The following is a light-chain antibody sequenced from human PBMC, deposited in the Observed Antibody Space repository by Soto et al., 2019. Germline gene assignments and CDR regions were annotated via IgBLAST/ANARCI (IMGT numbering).Light chain of an antibody. J-gene: IGKJ1*01. CDR1: QSLLHYNGYNY. Sequence: DIVITQSPLSLPVTPGEPASISCRSTQSLLHYNGYNYLDWYLQKPGQSPQLLIYLGSNRASGVPDRFSVSGSCTEFTLKISRVEAVDVGIYYCMQGFQTPPTFGQRTKVEIK. V-gene: IGKV2-28*01. CDR2: LGS. CDR3: MQGFQTPPT.